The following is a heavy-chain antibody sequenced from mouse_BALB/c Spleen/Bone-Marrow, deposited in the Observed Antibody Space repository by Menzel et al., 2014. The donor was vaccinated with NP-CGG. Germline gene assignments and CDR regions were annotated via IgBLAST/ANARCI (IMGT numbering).Heavy chain of an antibody. D-gene: IGHD2-1*01. CDR2: SRNKVNDYTT. Sequence: EVNVVESGGGLVQPGGSLRLSCATSGFTFSDFXMERVRQPPGKXXEWIAASRNKVNDYTTEYSASVKGRSIVSRDTSQSILYLQMNALRAEDTAIYYCARAVYGNFDYWGQGTTLTVSS. CDR3: ARAVYGNFDY. V-gene: IGHV7-1*02. CDR1: GFTFSDFX. J-gene: IGHJ2*01.